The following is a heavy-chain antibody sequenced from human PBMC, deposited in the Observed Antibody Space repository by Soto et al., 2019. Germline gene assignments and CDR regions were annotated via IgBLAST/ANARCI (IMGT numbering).Heavy chain of an antibody. CDR2: IGDGGGSK. J-gene: IGHJ6*04. V-gene: IGHV3-23*01. D-gene: IGHD1-26*01. CDR3: AQGVELDV. Sequence: EVLLLESGGGLVQPGGSLRLSCEASGFSFSSFAMNWVRQAPGKGLEWVSAIGDGGGSKYYADSVKGRFTISRDNSRNTLYLQLNNLRAEDTAVDYCAQGVELDVWGNGTTVTVSS. CDR1: GFSFSSFA.